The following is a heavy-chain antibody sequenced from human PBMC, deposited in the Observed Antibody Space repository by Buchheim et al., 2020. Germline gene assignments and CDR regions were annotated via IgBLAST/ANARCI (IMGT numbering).Heavy chain of an antibody. V-gene: IGHV3-74*01. CDR3: AREGEQQLVRGRAYYYYGMDV. CDR1: GFTFSSYW. J-gene: IGHJ6*02. D-gene: IGHD6-13*01. Sequence: EVQLVESGGGLVQPGGSLRLSCAASGFTFSSYWMHWVRQAPGKGLVWVSRINSDGSSTSYADSVKGRFTISRDNAKNTLYLQMNSLRAEDTAVYYCAREGEQQLVRGRAYYYYGMDVWGQGTT. CDR2: INSDGSST.